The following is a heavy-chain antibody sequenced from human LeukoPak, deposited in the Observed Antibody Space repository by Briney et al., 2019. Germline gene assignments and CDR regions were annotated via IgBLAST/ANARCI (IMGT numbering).Heavy chain of an antibody. CDR3: ARDLYFCCSSTSCYYMDV. Sequence: GASVKVSCKASGYTFTSYGISWVRQAPGQGLEWMGWISAYNGNTNYAQKLQGRVTMTTDTSTSTAYMELRSLRSDDTAVYYCARDLYFCCSSTSCYYMDVWGKGTTVTVSS. CDR2: ISAYNGNT. CDR1: GYTFTSYG. V-gene: IGHV1-18*01. J-gene: IGHJ6*03. D-gene: IGHD2-2*01.